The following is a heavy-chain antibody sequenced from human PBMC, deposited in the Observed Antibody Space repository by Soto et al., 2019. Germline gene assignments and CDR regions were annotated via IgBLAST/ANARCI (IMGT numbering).Heavy chain of an antibody. J-gene: IGHJ4*02. CDR1: HDTFNNYG. Sequence: ASVKVSCKACHDTFNNYGITWVRQAPGQGLEWMGWISGYSANTNYAQKLQGRVTLTTDTSTNTAYMELRSLTSDDTAVYYCARVGSSTWYGCEYWGQGTLVTVSS. D-gene: IGHD6-13*01. V-gene: IGHV1-18*01. CDR2: ISGYSANT. CDR3: ARVGSSTWYGCEY.